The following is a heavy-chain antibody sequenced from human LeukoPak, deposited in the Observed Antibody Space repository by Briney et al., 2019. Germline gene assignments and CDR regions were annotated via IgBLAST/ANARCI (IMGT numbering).Heavy chain of an antibody. CDR2: IYTSGST. CDR1: GGSISSSSYY. CDR3: ARESGLGNWFDP. Sequence: PSETLSLTCTVSGGSISSSSYYWGWIRQPPGKGLEWIGRIYTSGSTNYNPSLKSRVTMSVDTSKNQLSLKLSSVTAADTAVYYCARESGLGNWFDPWGQGTLVTVSS. D-gene: IGHD3-16*01. V-gene: IGHV4-39*07. J-gene: IGHJ5*02.